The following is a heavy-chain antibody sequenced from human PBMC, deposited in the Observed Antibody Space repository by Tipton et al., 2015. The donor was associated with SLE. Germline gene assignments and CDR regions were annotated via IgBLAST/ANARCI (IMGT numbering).Heavy chain of an antibody. CDR2: IYYSGST. J-gene: IGHJ4*02. V-gene: IGHV4-38-2*01. Sequence: GLVKPSETLSLTCAVSGYSISSGYYWGWIRQPPGKGLEWIGSIYYSGSTYYNPSLKSRVTISVDTSKNQFSLKLSSVTAADTAVYYCARQAWGRRTGNFYFHYWGQGTLVTVSS. CDR1: GYSISSGYY. D-gene: IGHD4-23*01. CDR3: ARQAWGRRTGNFYFHY.